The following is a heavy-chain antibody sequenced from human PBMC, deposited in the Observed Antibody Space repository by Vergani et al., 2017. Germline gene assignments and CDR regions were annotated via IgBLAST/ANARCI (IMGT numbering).Heavy chain of an antibody. CDR2: IYYSGST. Sequence: QVQLQESGPGLVKPSETLSLTCTVSGGSVSSGSYYWSWIRQPPGKGLEWIGYIYYSGSTNYNPSLKSRVTISVDTSKNQFSLKLSSVTAADTAVDYCARDLRGITIFVVEAGHRYFDYWGQGTLVTVSS. D-gene: IGHD3-3*01. V-gene: IGHV4-61*01. J-gene: IGHJ4*02. CDR3: ARDLRGITIFVVEAGHRYFDY. CDR1: GGSVSSGSYY.